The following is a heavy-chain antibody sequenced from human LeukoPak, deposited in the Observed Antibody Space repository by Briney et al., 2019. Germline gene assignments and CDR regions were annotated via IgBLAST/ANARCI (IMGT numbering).Heavy chain of an antibody. V-gene: IGHV3-7*03. D-gene: IGHD2-21*02. CDR1: GFTFSSYW. CDR3: AKGHGVVTFNELFS. CDR2: IKKDGSAK. J-gene: IGHJ4*02. Sequence: GGSLRLSCTASGFTFSSYWMNWVRQAPGKGLEWVAGIKKDGSAKFYVDSVKGRLTISRDNSRSTLYLQMNNLRADDTAVYYCAKGHGVVTFNELFSWGQGTLVTVSS.